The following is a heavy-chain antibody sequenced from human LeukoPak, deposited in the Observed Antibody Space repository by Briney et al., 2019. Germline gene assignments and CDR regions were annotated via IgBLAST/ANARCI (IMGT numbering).Heavy chain of an antibody. V-gene: IGHV3-53*01. Sequence: GGSLRLSCVGSGLTVSINYMSWVRQAPGKGLEWVSFVDPDGVTSYADSVKGRFTISRDNSKNILYLQLTTLRAEDTAIYYCAKGTFDHWGQGTLVTVSS. J-gene: IGHJ3*01. CDR1: GLTVSINY. CDR2: VDPDGVT. CDR3: AKGTFDH.